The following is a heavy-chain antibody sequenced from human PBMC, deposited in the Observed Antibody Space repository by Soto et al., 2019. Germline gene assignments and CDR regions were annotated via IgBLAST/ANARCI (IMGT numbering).Heavy chain of an antibody. V-gene: IGHV4-39*01. Sequence: SKALSGTCTVPSGTISIRSHYWALIRQPPGKGLEWIGVIDDSGSTHYSESLKSRVTISVDTSKNQFSLKVSSVTATDTAVYYCARQGRNTRIVLIKHYATDFWGQGTAVTVSS. CDR1: SGTISIRSHY. J-gene: IGHJ6*02. CDR2: IDDSGST. D-gene: IGHD1-1*01. CDR3: ARQGRNTRIVLIKHYATDF.